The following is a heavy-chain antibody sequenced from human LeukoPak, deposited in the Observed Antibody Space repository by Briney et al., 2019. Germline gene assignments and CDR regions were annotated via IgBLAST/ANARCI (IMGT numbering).Heavy chain of an antibody. CDR3: VGFPRFDWLLSTWFSSHP. CDR2: IYTSGST. D-gene: IGHD3-9*01. J-gene: IGHJ5*02. V-gene: IGHV4-61*02. CDR1: GGSISSGSYY. Sequence: SETLSLTCTVSGGSISSGSYYWSWLRQPAGKGLEWIGRIYTSGSTNYNPSLKSRVTISVDTSKNQFSLKLSSVTAADTAVYYCVGFPRFDWLLSTWFSSHPWGQGTLVTVSS.